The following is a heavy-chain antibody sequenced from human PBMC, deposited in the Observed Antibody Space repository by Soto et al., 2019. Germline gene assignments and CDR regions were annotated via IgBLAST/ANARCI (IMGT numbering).Heavy chain of an antibody. CDR1: GYSFTSYW. J-gene: IGHJ6*02. Sequence: GESLKISCKGSGYSFTSYWISWVRQMPGKGLEWMGRIDPSDSYTNYSPSFQGHVTISADKSISTAYLQWSSLKASDTAMYYCARLDIVVVPGAKDYYYGMDAWGQGTTVTVSS. D-gene: IGHD2-2*03. CDR3: ARLDIVVVPGAKDYYYGMDA. V-gene: IGHV5-10-1*01. CDR2: IDPSDSYT.